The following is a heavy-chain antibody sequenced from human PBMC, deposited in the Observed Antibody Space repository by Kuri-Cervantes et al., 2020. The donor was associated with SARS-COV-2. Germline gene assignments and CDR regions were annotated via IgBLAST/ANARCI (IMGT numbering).Heavy chain of an antibody. Sequence: GESLKISCAASGFTFSSYWMSWVRQAPGKGLEWVANIKQDGSEKYYVDSVKGRFTISRDNAKNLLYLQMNSLRDDDTAVYYCARDMSKGQWLERGWFDPWGQGTLVTVSS. J-gene: IGHJ5*02. D-gene: IGHD6-19*01. CDR2: IKQDGSEK. CDR1: GFTFSSYW. V-gene: IGHV3-7*01. CDR3: ARDMSKGQWLERGWFDP.